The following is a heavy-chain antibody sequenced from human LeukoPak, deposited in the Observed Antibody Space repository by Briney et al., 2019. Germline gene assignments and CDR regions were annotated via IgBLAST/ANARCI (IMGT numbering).Heavy chain of an antibody. Sequence: ASVKVSCKASGYTFTGYYMHWVRQAPGQGLEWMGWINPNSGGTNYAQKFQGRVTMTRDTSISTAYMELSRLRSDDTAVYYCARAPLYYYGSGSYEDWGQGTLVTVSS. CDR2: INPNSGGT. CDR3: ARAPLYYYGSGSYED. D-gene: IGHD3-10*01. CDR1: GYTFTGYY. J-gene: IGHJ4*02. V-gene: IGHV1-2*02.